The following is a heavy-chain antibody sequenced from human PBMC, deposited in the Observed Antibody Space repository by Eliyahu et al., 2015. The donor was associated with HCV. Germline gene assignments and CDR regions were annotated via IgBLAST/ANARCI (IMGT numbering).Heavy chain of an antibody. CDR1: GGSFSGYY. CDR3: ARGTRGYSYGWYYFDY. J-gene: IGHJ4*02. Sequence: QVQLQQWGAGLLKPSETLSLTCAVYGGSFSGYYWSWIRQPPGKGLEWIGEINHSGSTNYNPSLKSRVTISVDTSKNQFSLKLSSVTAADTAVYYCARGTRGYSYGWYYFDYWGQGTLVTVSS. V-gene: IGHV4-34*01. D-gene: IGHD5-18*01. CDR2: INHSGST.